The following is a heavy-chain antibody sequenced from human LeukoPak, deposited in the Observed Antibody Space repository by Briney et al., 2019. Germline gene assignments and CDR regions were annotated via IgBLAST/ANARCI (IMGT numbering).Heavy chain of an antibody. CDR1: GFTVSSNY. V-gene: IGHV3-66*01. J-gene: IGHJ6*03. Sequence: GGSLRLSCAASGFTVSSNYMSWVRQAPGKGLEWVSLIYSGGSTYYADSVKGRFTISRDNSKNTLYLQMNSLRAEDTAVYYCATGYGDYDYYYYYYMDVWGKGTTVTISS. D-gene: IGHD4-17*01. CDR2: IYSGGST. CDR3: ATGYGDYDYYYYYYMDV.